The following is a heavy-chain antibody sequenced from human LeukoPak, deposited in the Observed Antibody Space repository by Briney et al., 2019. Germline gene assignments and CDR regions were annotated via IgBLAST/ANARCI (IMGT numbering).Heavy chain of an antibody. CDR1: GFTFSGHW. CDR3: TRDRSRAEDD. J-gene: IGHJ4*02. V-gene: IGHV3-7*01. D-gene: IGHD1-14*01. CDR2: INQGGSDK. Sequence: GGSLRLSCAASGFTFSGHWMNWVRQAPGKGLEWVANINQGGSDKYYVDSVKGRFTISRDNANNVLYLQMHSLRGEDTAVYYCTRDRSRAEDDWGQGTLVTVSS.